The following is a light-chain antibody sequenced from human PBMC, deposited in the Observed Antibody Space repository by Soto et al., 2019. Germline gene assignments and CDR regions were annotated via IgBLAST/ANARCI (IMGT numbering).Light chain of an antibody. CDR3: MQGTHWPPT. CDR2: RVS. CDR1: QSVVYSDGIAY. Sequence: DVVMTQSPLSLPVTLGQPASISCRSSQSVVYSDGIAYLTWFQQRPGQSPRRLIYRVSNRDSGVPDRFSGRGSGRDFTLKISRVEAQDVGVYYCMQGTHWPPTFGRGTKVEIK. V-gene: IGKV2-30*01. J-gene: IGKJ1*01.